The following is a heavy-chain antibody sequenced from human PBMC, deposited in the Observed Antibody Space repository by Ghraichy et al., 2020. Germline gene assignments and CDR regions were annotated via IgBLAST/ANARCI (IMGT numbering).Heavy chain of an antibody. CDR1: GYTFTGYY. Sequence: ASVKVSCKASGYTFTGYYMHWVRQAPGQGLEWMGWINPNSGGTNYAQKFQGRVTMTRDTSISTAYMELSRLRSDDTAVYYCARDGRTAVPAAIFDYWGQGTLVTVSS. CDR2: INPNSGGT. V-gene: IGHV1-2*02. CDR3: ARDGRTAVPAAIFDY. D-gene: IGHD2-2*01. J-gene: IGHJ4*02.